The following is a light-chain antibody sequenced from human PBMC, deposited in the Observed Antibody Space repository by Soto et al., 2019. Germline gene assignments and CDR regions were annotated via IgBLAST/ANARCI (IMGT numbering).Light chain of an antibody. J-gene: IGKJ2*01. CDR1: QSVSSY. CDR3: LQDYNYPYT. CDR2: DAS. V-gene: IGKV3-11*01. Sequence: EIVLTQSPDTLSLSPGERATLSCRASQSVSSYLAWYQQKPGQAPRLLIYDASNRATGIPPRFSGSGSGTDFTLTISSLEPEDSATYYCLQDYNYPYTFGQGTKLEVK.